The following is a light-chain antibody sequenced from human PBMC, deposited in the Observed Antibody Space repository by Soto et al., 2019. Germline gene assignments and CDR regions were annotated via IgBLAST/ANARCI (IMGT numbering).Light chain of an antibody. Sequence: QSALTQPASVSGSPGQSITISCTGTSSDVGGYNYVSWYQHHQGKAPKLMIYDVSNRPSGVSNRFSGSKSGNTASLTISGLQAEDEADYYCSSYTSSSTVVFGGGTKVTVL. CDR3: SSYTSSSTVV. V-gene: IGLV2-14*03. CDR1: SSDVGGYNY. J-gene: IGLJ2*01. CDR2: DVS.